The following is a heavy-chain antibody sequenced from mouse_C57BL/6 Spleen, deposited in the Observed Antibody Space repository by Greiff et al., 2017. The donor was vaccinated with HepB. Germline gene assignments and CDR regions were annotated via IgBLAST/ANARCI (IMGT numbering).Heavy chain of an antibody. J-gene: IGHJ2*01. CDR3: AKDYGSSYSSTLFDY. V-gene: IGHV2-5*01. Sequence: VQLQQSGPGLVQPSQSLSITCTVSGFSLTSYGVHWVRQSPGKGLEWLGVIWRGGSTDYNAAFMSRLSITKDNSKIQVFFKMNSLQADDTAIYYCAKDYGSSYSSTLFDYWGQGTTLTVSS. D-gene: IGHD1-1*01. CDR2: IWRGGST. CDR1: GFSLTSYG.